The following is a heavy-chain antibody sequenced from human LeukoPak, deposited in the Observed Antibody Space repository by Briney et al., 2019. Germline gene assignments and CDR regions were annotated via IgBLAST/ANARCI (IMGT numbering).Heavy chain of an antibody. CDR3: ARGTGTIRGQWLAYS. D-gene: IGHD6-19*01. CDR2: IIPIFGTA. CDR1: GGTFSSYA. V-gene: IGHV1-69*13. J-gene: IGHJ4*02. Sequence: SVKVSCKASGGTFSSYAISWVRQAPGQGLERMGGIIPIFGTANYAQKFQGRVTITADESTSTAYMELSSLRSEDTAVYYCARGTGTIRGQWLAYSWGQGTLVTVSS.